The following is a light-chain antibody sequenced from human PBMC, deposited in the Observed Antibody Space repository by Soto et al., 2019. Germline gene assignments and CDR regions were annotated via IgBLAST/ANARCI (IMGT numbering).Light chain of an antibody. Sequence: EIVLTQSPDTLSLSPGERATVSCRASQSVSSSYLAWYQQKPGQAPRLLIYGASSRATGIPDRFSGSGSGTDFTLTISRLEPEDFAVYYCQQYGSSPMYTFGQGTKLEIK. CDR1: QSVSSSY. J-gene: IGKJ2*01. V-gene: IGKV3-20*01. CDR2: GAS. CDR3: QQYGSSPMYT.